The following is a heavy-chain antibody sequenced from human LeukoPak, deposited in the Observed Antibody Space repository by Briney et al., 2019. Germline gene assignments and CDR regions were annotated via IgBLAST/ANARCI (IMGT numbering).Heavy chain of an antibody. CDR2: ISYDGSNK. V-gene: IGHV3-30*04. J-gene: IGHJ5*02. CDR1: RFTFSSYA. CDR3: ARGIVVVVAATSNWFDP. D-gene: IGHD2-15*01. Sequence: GGSLRLSCAASRFTFSSYAMRWVRQAPGKGLEWVAVISYDGSNKYYADSVKGRFTISRDNSKNTLYLQMNSLRAEDTAVYYCARGIVVVVAATSNWFDPWGQGTLVTVSS.